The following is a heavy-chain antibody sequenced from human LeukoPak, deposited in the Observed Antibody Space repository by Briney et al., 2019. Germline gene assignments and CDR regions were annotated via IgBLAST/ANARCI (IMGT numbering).Heavy chain of an antibody. J-gene: IGHJ6*03. CDR2: IYASGSA. CDR3: ARDRGVRDNYSYYYYMDV. D-gene: IGHD3-10*01. V-gene: IGHV4-61*02. Sequence: SETLSLTCTVSGGSITSGTYYWSWIRQPAGKGLEWIGRIYASGSANYNPSLKSQVTISVDTSKNQFSLKLNSVTAADTALYYCARDRGVRDNYSYYYYMDVWGKGTTVTVSS. CDR1: GGSITSGTYY.